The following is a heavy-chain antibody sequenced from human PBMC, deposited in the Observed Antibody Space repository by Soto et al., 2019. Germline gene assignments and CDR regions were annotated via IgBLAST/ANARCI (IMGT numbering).Heavy chain of an antibody. V-gene: IGHV4-4*02. CDR2: IYYSGST. Sequence: GTLSLTCAVSGGSISSSNWWSWVRQPPGKGLEWIGYIYYSGSTNYNPSLKSRVTISVDKSKNQFSLKLSSVTAADTAVYYCASGGIAAAGSINWFDPWGQGTLVTVSS. CDR1: GGSISSSNW. J-gene: IGHJ5*02. CDR3: ASGGIAAAGSINWFDP. D-gene: IGHD6-13*01.